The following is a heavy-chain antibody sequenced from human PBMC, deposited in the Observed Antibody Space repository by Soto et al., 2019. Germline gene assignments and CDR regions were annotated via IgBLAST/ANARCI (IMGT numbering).Heavy chain of an antibody. CDR1: GYTFTSYG. V-gene: IGHV1-18*01. CDR3: ARDLEDYGDRNWFDP. D-gene: IGHD4-17*01. Sequence: ASVKVSCKASGYTFTSYGISWVRQAPGQGLEWMGWISAYNGNTNYAQKLQGRVTMTTDTSTSTAYMELRSLRSDDTAVYYCARDLEDYGDRNWFDPWGQGTLVTVSS. CDR2: ISAYNGNT. J-gene: IGHJ5*02.